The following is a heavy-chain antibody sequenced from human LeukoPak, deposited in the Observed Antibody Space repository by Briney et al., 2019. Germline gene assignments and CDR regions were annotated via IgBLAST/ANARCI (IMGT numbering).Heavy chain of an antibody. CDR2: IKGDGSEI. V-gene: IGHV3-7*01. Sequence: PGGSLRLSCAASGFTFSTYWMRWVRQTPGKGLEWVANIKGDGSEINYVDSVKGRFTISRDNAKNSLSLQMNSLTADDTGVYYCAREGLPCSGDYWGQGTLVTVSS. J-gene: IGHJ4*02. CDR1: GFTFSTYW. CDR3: AREGLPCSGDY. D-gene: IGHD6-19*01.